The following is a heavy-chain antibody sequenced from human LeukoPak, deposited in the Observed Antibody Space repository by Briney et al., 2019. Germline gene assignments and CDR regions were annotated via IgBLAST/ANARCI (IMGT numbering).Heavy chain of an antibody. J-gene: IGHJ4*02. Sequence: GSSVKVSCKASGGTFSSYAISWVRQAPGQGLEWMGGIIPIFGTANYAQKFQGRVTITADKSTSTAYMELSSLRSEDTAVYYCARDRHIVVVTASYYFDYWGQGTLVTVSS. CDR2: IIPIFGTA. D-gene: IGHD2-21*02. CDR3: ARDRHIVVVTASYYFDY. CDR1: GGTFSSYA. V-gene: IGHV1-69*06.